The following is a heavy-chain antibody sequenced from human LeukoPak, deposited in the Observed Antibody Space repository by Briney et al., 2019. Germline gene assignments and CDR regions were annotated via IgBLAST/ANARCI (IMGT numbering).Heavy chain of an antibody. CDR2: ISSSSSTI. D-gene: IGHD4/OR15-4a*01. V-gene: IGHV3-48*01. J-gene: IGHJ4*02. CDR3: ARDYGDYLDY. CDR1: GFTYSSYS. Sequence: GGSLRLSCAASGFTYSSYSMNWVRQAPGKGLEWVSYISSSSSTIYYADSVKGRFTISRDNAKNSLYLQMNSLRAEDTAVYYCARDYGDYLDYWGQGTLVTVSS.